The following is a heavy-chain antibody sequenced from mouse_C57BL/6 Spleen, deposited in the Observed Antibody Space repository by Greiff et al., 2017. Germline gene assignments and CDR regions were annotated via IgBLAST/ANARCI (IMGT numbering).Heavy chain of an antibody. Sequence: VKLMESGPELVKPGASVKISCKASGYAFSSSWMNWVKQRPGKGLEWIGRIYPGDGDTNYNGKFKGKATLTADKSSSTAYMQLSSLTSEDSAVYFCARSPYPYYFDYWGQGTTLTVSS. CDR3: ARSPYPYYFDY. CDR2: IYPGDGDT. D-gene: IGHD6-5*01. CDR1: GYAFSSSW. V-gene: IGHV1-82*01. J-gene: IGHJ2*01.